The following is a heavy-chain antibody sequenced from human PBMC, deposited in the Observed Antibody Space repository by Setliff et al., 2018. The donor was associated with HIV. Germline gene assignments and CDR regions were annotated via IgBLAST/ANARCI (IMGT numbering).Heavy chain of an antibody. D-gene: IGHD3-3*01. J-gene: IGHJ4*02. CDR2: INPNGGYT. Sequence: ASVKVSCKASGYIFTDYYIHWVRQAPGQGLEWMGWINPNGGYTNYARKFLGRVTMTQDTSFTTAYLELSRLGSDDTAVYYCAADNYNCNSFDSWGQGSLVTVSS. V-gene: IGHV1-2*02. CDR1: GYIFTDYY. CDR3: AADNYNCNSFDS.